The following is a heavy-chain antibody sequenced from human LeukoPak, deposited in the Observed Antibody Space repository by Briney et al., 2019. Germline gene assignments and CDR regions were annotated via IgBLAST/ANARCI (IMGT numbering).Heavy chain of an antibody. J-gene: IGHJ5*02. Sequence: ASVKVSCKAFGYTFTGYWMHWVRQAPGQGPEWMGVISPSGGSTIYAQKFQGRVTITADKSTSTAYMELSSLRSEDTAVYYCARETNWFDPWGQGTLVTVSS. CDR3: ARETNWFDP. CDR1: GYTFTGYW. CDR2: ISPSGGST. V-gene: IGHV1-46*01.